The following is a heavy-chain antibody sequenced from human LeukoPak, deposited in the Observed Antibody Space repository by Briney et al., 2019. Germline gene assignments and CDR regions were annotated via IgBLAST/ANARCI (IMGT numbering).Heavy chain of an antibody. Sequence: GSLRLSCAASGFTFSSYSMNWVRQPPGKGLEWLGSIYYSGSTYYNPSLKSRVTISVDTSKNQFSLKLSSVTAADTAVYYCARVELSGSGSPDYWGQGTLVTVSS. J-gene: IGHJ4*02. D-gene: IGHD3-10*01. CDR1: GFTFSSYS. CDR3: ARVELSGSGSPDY. CDR2: IYYSGST. V-gene: IGHV4-39*07.